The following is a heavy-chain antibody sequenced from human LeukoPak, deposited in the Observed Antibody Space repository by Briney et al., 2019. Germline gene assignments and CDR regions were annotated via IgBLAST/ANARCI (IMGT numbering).Heavy chain of an antibody. CDR2: ISLDGNNK. V-gene: IGHV3-30*14. D-gene: IGHD3-16*01. Sequence: GGSLRLSCGASGFTFSSSVMHWVRRAPGKGLEWVAGISLDGNNKHYADSAKGRFTISRDNSKNTLYLQMNSLRAEDTAVYYCARSRGLGFDYWGQGTLVTVSS. CDR1: GFTFSSSV. J-gene: IGHJ4*02. CDR3: ARSRGLGFDY.